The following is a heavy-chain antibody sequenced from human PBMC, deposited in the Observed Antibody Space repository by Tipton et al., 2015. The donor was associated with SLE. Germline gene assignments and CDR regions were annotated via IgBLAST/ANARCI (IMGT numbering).Heavy chain of an antibody. Sequence: TLSLTCSVYGDSISSGDYWGWIRQTPGKGLEWIGSIYHSGNTYFNPSLKSRVTISVDSLKNQVSLKVPSVTAADTAVYYCARFSPPDLWGRGTLVTVSS. CDR3: ARFSPPDL. V-gene: IGHV4-38-2*01. D-gene: IGHD2/OR15-2a*01. CDR2: IYHSGNT. J-gene: IGHJ2*01. CDR1: GDSISSGDY.